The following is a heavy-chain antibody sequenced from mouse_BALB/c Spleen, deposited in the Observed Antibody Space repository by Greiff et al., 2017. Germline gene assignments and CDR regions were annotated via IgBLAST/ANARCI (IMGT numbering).Heavy chain of an antibody. Sequence: QVQLQQSGPELVKPGASVKISCKASGYAFSSSWMNWVKQRPGQGLEWIGRIYPGDGDTNYNGKFKGKATLTADKSSSTAYMQLSSLTSVDSAVYFCARDEMDDWGQGTSVTVSS. CDR2: IYPGDGDT. V-gene: IGHV1-82*01. CDR1: GYAFSSSW. J-gene: IGHJ4*01. CDR3: ARDEMDD.